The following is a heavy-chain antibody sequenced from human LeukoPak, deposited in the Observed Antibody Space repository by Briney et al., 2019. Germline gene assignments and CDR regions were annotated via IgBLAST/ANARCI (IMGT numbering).Heavy chain of an antibody. V-gene: IGHV3-23*01. CDR1: GFTFSNYA. J-gene: IGHJ4*02. D-gene: IGHD3-9*01. CDR2: ITVSGTNR. Sequence: GASLRLSCVASGFTFSNYAMSWVRQAPGKGLECVSAITVSGTNRYSADSLKGRFTTSKDNSKNTVFLQMNSLRHEDRVIYYCVIWGDYGFLTGYYVPDYWGQGSLVTVAS. CDR3: VIWGDYGFLTGYYVPDY.